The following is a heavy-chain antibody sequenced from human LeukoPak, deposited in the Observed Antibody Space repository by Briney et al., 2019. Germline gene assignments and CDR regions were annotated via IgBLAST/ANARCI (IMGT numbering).Heavy chain of an antibody. D-gene: IGHD6-13*01. CDR3: ARDGAAAGPYYYYMDV. Sequence: GGSLRLSCAASGFTFSSYGMHWARQAPGKGLEWVAFIRYDGSNKYYADSVKGRFTISRDNSKNTLYLQMNSLRAEDTAVYYCARDGAAAGPYYYYMDVWGKGTTVTVSS. J-gene: IGHJ6*03. CDR2: IRYDGSNK. CDR1: GFTFSSYG. V-gene: IGHV3-30*02.